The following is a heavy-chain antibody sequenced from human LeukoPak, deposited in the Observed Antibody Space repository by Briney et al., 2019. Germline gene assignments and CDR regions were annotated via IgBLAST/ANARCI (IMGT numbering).Heavy chain of an antibody. CDR3: AKKKTDYSYPSSFDY. Sequence: SVKVSCKASGGTFSSYAISWVRQAPGQGLEWMGGIIPIFGTANYAQKFQGRVTITADESTSTAYMELSSLRSEDTAVYYCAKKKTDYSYPSSFDYWGQGTLVTVSS. CDR1: GGTFSSYA. D-gene: IGHD4-11*01. V-gene: IGHV1-69*13. J-gene: IGHJ4*02. CDR2: IIPIFGTA.